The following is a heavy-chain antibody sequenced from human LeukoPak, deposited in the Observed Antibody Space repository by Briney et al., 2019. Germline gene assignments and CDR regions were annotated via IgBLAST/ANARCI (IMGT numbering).Heavy chain of an antibody. CDR1: GGSISSSSYS. CDR3: ARQVLLWFGELSSGDADY. CDR2: IYYSGST. V-gene: IGHV4-39*01. Sequence: PPETLSLTCTVPGGSISSSSYSLGWIRHPPGKALAGIGSIYYSGSTYYNPSLKSRVTISVDTSKNQFSLKLSSVTAADTAVYYCARQVLLWFGELSSGDADYWGQGTLVTVSS. D-gene: IGHD3-10*01. J-gene: IGHJ4*02.